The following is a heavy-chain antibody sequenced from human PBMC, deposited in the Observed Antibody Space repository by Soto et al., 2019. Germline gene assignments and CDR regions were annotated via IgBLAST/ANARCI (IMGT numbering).Heavy chain of an antibody. J-gene: IGHJ6*03. CDR3: AGFGVTPYYYMDV. V-gene: IGHV3-7*01. CDR2: IKQDGSEK. Sequence: GGSLRLSCAASGFTFSSYWMSWVRQAPGKGLEWVANIKQDGSEKYYVDSVKGRFTISRDNAKNSLYLQMNSLRAEDTAVYYCAGFGVTPYYYMDVWGKGTTVTVSS. D-gene: IGHD3-3*01. CDR1: GFTFSSYW.